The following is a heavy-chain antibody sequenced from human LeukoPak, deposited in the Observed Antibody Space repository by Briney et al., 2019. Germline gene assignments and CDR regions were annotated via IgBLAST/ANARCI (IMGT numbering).Heavy chain of an antibody. Sequence: GGSLRLSCAASGFTFSSYSMNWVHLAPGKGLEWVSSISSSGNYIYYADSVKGRFTISRDNAKNSLYLQMNSLRAEDTAVYYCARGPFIGYCSGGSCYSWFDPWGQGTLVTVSS. J-gene: IGHJ5*02. CDR3: ARGPFIGYCSGGSCYSWFDP. D-gene: IGHD2-15*01. CDR2: ISSSGNYI. V-gene: IGHV3-21*01. CDR1: GFTFSSYS.